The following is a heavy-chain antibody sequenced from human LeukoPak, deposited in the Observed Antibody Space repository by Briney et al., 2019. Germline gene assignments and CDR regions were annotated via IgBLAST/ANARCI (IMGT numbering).Heavy chain of an antibody. V-gene: IGHV3-23*01. D-gene: IGHD2-15*01. J-gene: IGHJ4*02. CDR1: GFTFSSYS. Sequence: GGSLRLSCAASGFTFSSYSMNWVRQAPGKGLEWVSSIGGSGDTTYYADSVKGRFTISRDTSKNTLYLQMNSLTAEDAAVYYCAKCSSGSYYSSGDYWGQGTLVTVSS. CDR2: IGGSGDTT. CDR3: AKCSSGSYYSSGDY.